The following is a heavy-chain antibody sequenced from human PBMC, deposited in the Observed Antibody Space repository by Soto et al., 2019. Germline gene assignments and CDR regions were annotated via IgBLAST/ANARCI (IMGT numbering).Heavy chain of an antibody. J-gene: IGHJ4*02. D-gene: IGHD6-13*01. CDR3: ARDSDNSNWPNFDY. V-gene: IGHV1-69*02. Sequence: QVQLVQSGSEVKKPGSSVKVSCKASGGTFSIYTISWVRQAPGQGLEWMGRVIPIFDVTSYAQRFQGRVTITADQSTTTAYMELSSLRSEDTAVYYCARDSDNSNWPNFDYWGQGTLVTVSS. CDR2: VIPIFDVT. CDR1: GGTFSIYT.